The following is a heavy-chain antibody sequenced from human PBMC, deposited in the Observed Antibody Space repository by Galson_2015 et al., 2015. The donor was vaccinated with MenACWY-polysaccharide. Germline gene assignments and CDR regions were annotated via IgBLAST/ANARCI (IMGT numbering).Heavy chain of an antibody. CDR2: MSAYNGNT. CDR3: ARDRLPNGVYSPSDY. J-gene: IGHJ4*02. Sequence: PVKVSCKASGYTFTSYGITWVRQAPGQGLARLGWMSAYNGNTNYAQKLQGRVTMTTDTSTSTVYMELRSLRSDDTAVYYCARDRLPNGVYSPSDYWGQGTLVTVSS. CDR1: GYTFTSYG. V-gene: IGHV1-18*01. D-gene: IGHD4-17*01.